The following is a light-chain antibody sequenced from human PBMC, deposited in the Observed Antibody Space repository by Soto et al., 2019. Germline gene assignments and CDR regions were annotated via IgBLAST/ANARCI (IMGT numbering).Light chain of an antibody. CDR1: QSVSSSY. CDR2: GAS. V-gene: IGKV3-20*01. Sequence: EIVLTQSPGTLSLSPGERVTLSCRASQSVSSSYLAWYQQKLGQAPRLLIYGASSRATGIPDRFSGSGSGTDFTITISRLEPEDFAVYYCQQYGSSPLYTFGQGTKLEIK. J-gene: IGKJ2*01. CDR3: QQYGSSPLYT.